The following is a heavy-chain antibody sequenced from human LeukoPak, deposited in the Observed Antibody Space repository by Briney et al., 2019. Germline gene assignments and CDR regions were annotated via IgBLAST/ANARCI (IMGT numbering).Heavy chain of an antibody. CDR3: ARGRRGDWFNP. V-gene: IGHV4-59*01. Sequence: SETLSLTCTVSGGSISSYYWSWIRQPPGKGLEWIVDIYYSGSTNYNPSLKSRVTISVDTSKTQFSLTLSSVTAADTAVYYCARGRRGDWFNPWGQGTLVTVSS. J-gene: IGHJ5*02. CDR1: GGSISSYY. CDR2: IYYSGST. D-gene: IGHD3-16*01.